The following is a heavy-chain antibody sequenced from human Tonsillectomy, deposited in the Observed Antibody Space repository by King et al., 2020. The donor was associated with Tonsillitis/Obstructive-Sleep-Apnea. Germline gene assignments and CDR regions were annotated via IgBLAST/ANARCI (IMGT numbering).Heavy chain of an antibody. CDR3: ARESGIQLWSTPPDSFDI. Sequence: VQLVESGGGVVQPGRSLTLSCAASGFTFSNYAMHWVRQAPGKGLEWVAVISYDGSNKYYVDSVKGRFTISRDNSKNTLYLQMNSLRAEDTAVYYCARESGIQLWSTPPDSFDIWGQGTMVTVSS. CDR2: ISYDGSNK. J-gene: IGHJ3*02. V-gene: IGHV3-30-3*01. CDR1: GFTFSNYA. D-gene: IGHD5-18*01.